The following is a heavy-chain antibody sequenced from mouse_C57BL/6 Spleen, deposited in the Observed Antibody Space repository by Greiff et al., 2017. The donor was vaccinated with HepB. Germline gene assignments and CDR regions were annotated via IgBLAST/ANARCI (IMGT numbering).Heavy chain of an antibody. CDR1: GYTFTSYW. CDR3: ATYSSSYWYFDV. V-gene: IGHV1-69*01. Sequence: QVQLQQPGAELVMPGASVKLSCKASGYTFTSYWMHWVKQRPGQGLEWIGEIDPSDSYTNYNQKFKGKSTLTVDKSSSTAYMQLSSLTSEDSAVYYCATYSSSYWYFDVWGTGTTVTVSS. J-gene: IGHJ1*03. CDR2: IDPSDSYT. D-gene: IGHD1-1*01.